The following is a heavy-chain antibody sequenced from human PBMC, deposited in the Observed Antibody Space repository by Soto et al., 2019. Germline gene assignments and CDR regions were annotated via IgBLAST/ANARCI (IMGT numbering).Heavy chain of an antibody. V-gene: IGHV1-69*13. CDR2: IILIFGTA. Sequence: SVKVSCKASGGTFSSYAISWVRQAPGQGLEWMGGIILIFGTANYAQKFQGRVTITADESTSTAYMELSSLRSEDTAVYYCARPGSSYAAGDSYYYGMDVWGQGTTVTVCS. D-gene: IGHD2-15*01. J-gene: IGHJ6*02. CDR1: GGTFSSYA. CDR3: ARPGSSYAAGDSYYYGMDV.